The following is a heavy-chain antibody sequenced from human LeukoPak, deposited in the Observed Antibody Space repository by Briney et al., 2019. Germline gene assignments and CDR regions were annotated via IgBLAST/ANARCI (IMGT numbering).Heavy chain of an antibody. CDR2: IKQDESEK. V-gene: IGHV3-7*01. D-gene: IGHD3-3*02. J-gene: IGHJ4*02. CDR3: ARELHFDYDY. Sequence: ETLSLTCAVSGGSISSSYWWSWVRQAPGKGLEWVANIKQDESEKYYVDSVKGRFTVSRDNAKNSLYLQMNSLRADDTAVYYCARELHFDYDYWGQGVPVTVSS. CDR1: GGSISSSYW.